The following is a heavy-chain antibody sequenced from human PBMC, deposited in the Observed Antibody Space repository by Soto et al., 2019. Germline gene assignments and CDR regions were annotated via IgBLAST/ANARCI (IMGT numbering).Heavy chain of an antibody. Sequence: QVQLVESGGGVVQPGRSLRLSCAASGFTFSSYGMHWVRQAPGKGLEWVAVISYDGSNKYYADSVKGRFTISRDNSKNTLYLQMNSLRAEDTAVYYCAKCKLVGYYYYGMDVWGQGTTVTVSS. CDR2: ISYDGSNK. D-gene: IGHD6-6*01. J-gene: IGHJ6*02. V-gene: IGHV3-30*18. CDR3: AKCKLVGYYYYGMDV. CDR1: GFTFSSYG.